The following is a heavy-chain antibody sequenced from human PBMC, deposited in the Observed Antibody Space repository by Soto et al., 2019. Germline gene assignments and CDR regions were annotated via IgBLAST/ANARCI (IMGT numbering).Heavy chain of an antibody. Sequence: SETLSLTCTVSGGSISNYYWSWIRQAPGRGLQWIAFLYYTGDTNYNPSLQSRVSISVDTPKNQFSLKLTSVTAADTAVYYCASHYYYNSSGYYFFDSWGPGTLVTVSS. CDR2: LYYTGDT. D-gene: IGHD3-22*01. CDR3: ASHYYYNSSGYYFFDS. CDR1: GGSISNYY. V-gene: IGHV4-59*01. J-gene: IGHJ4*02.